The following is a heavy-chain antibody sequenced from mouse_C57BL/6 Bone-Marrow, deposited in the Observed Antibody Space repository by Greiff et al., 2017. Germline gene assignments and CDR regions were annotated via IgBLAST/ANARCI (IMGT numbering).Heavy chain of an antibody. CDR2: IDPSDSYT. CDR1: GYTFTSYW. V-gene: IGHV1-69*01. Sequence: QVQLQQSGAELVMPGASVKLSCKASGYTFTSYWMHWVKQRPGQGLEWIGEIDPSDSYTNYNQKFKGKSTLTVDKSSSTAYMQLSSLTSEDSAVFYCAREGSCPWFAYWGQGTLVTVSA. J-gene: IGHJ3*01. CDR3: AREGSCPWFAY.